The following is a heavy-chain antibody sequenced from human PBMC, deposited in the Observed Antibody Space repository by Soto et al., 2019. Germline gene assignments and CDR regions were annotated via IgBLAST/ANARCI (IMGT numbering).Heavy chain of an antibody. J-gene: IGHJ4*02. Sequence: EVQLVESGGGLVKPGGSLRLSCAASGFIFTNAWMSWGRQAPGKGLEWVGRIKSNSDGGTTDYAAPVKGRFTISRDDSKNTLYLQMNSLKTEDTALYYCTTSGVAVAGAPAPFDYWGQGTLVTVSS. CDR2: IKSNSDGGTT. V-gene: IGHV3-15*01. CDR3: TTSGVAVAGAPAPFDY. D-gene: IGHD6-19*01. CDR1: GFIFTNAW.